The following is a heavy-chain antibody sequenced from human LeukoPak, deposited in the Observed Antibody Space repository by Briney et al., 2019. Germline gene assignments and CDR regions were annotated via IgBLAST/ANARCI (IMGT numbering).Heavy chain of an antibody. CDR3: AKRRAENYYDSSAYDY. CDR1: SESLSGYF. CDR2: INYSGST. D-gene: IGHD3-22*01. Sequence: PSETLSLTCAIYSESLSGYFWSWIRQPPGKGLEWIGEINYSGSTNYNPSLKSRVTISVDTSKNQFSLKLSSVTAADTAVYYCAKRRAENYYDSSAYDYWGQGTLVTVSS. V-gene: IGHV4-34*01. J-gene: IGHJ4*02.